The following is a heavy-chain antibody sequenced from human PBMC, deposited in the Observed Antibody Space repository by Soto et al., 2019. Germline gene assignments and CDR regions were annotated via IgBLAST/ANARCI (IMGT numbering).Heavy chain of an antibody. V-gene: IGHV4-30-2*01. CDR1: GGSISGGGFS. J-gene: IGHJ4*02. CDR2: ILHTGGT. CDR3: ARLQFGEGFDY. Sequence: SETLSLTCAVSGGSISGGGFSWSWIRQPPGKGLEWIGYILHTGGTQYNPSLKSRVSMSVDKSKNQFSLHLTSVTAADTAVYYCARLQFGEGFDYWGQGAMVTVSS. D-gene: IGHD3-10*01.